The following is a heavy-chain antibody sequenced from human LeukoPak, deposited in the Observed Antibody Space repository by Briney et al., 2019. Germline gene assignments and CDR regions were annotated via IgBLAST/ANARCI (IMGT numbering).Heavy chain of an antibody. CDR3: ARAPTRGYYDSSAPDY. V-gene: IGHV1-2*06. Sequence: ASVKVSCKASGYTLTDYYMHWVRQAPGQGLEWMGRINPNSGGTNYAQKFQGRVTMTRDTSISTAYMELSRLRSDDTAVYYCARAPTRGYYDSSAPDYWGQGTLVTVSS. CDR1: GYTLTDYY. J-gene: IGHJ4*02. D-gene: IGHD3-22*01. CDR2: INPNSGGT.